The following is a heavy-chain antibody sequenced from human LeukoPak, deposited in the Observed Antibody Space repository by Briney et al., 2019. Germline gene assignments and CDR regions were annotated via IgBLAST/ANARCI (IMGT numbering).Heavy chain of an antibody. V-gene: IGHV4-34*01. CDR1: GGSFSGYY. Sequence: PSETLSLTCAVYGGSFSGYYWSWIRHPPGKGLEWIGEINHSGSTKHHSSLKSQVTISVETSKNQFSVKLTTVTAGNTAVYYCASAECVDGGCYSLELRFWGQGTLVTVSS. D-gene: IGHD2-15*01. J-gene: IGHJ4*02. CDR2: INHSGST. CDR3: ASAECVDGGCYSLELRF.